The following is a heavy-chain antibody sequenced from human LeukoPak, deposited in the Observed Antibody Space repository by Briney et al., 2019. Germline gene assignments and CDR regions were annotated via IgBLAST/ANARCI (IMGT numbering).Heavy chain of an antibody. CDR2: ISAYNGNT. J-gene: IGHJ4*02. V-gene: IGHV1-18*01. Sequence: ASVKVSCKASGYTFTSYGISWVRQAPGQGLEWMGWISAYNGNTNYAQKLQGRVTMTTDTSTSTAYMELRSLGSDDTAVYYCARDPPHGYGRVNFDYWGQGTLVTVSS. CDR3: ARDPPHGYGRVNFDY. CDR1: GYTFTSYG. D-gene: IGHD4-17*01.